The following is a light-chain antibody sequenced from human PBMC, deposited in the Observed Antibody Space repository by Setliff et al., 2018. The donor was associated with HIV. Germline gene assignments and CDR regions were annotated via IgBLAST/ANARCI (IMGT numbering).Light chain of an antibody. V-gene: IGLV2-14*03. CDR1: RSDVGGYNS. Sequence: QSALTQPASVSGSPGQSITISCTGTRSDVGGYNSVSWYQQHPGKVPKVLIYEVSNRPSGVSNRFSGSKSGNTASLTISGLQADDEADYYRSSYTTTSTTVFGTGTKVTVL. CDR2: EVS. J-gene: IGLJ1*01. CDR3: SSYTTTSTTV.